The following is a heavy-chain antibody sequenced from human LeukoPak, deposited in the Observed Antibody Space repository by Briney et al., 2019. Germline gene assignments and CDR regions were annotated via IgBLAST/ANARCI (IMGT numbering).Heavy chain of an antibody. J-gene: IGHJ4*02. D-gene: IGHD6-25*01. V-gene: IGHV3-53*01. CDR2: IHSDGTT. CDR1: GFPVSSNY. Sequence: GGSLRLSCAASGFPVSSNYMTWVRQAPQKGLEWVSTIHSDGTTYYVDSVKGRFLISRDISQNTVYLEMNSLRAEDAAVYYCARDGPAGLYHYWGQGTLVTVSS. CDR3: ARDGPAGLYHY.